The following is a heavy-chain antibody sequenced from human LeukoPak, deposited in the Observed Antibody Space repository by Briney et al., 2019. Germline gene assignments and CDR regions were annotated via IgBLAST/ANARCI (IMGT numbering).Heavy chain of an antibody. V-gene: IGHV3-49*03. CDR1: GFHFGDYA. CDR2: VRSKVYGGTT. CDR3: CRDVAACTSFGVVPVGY. D-gene: IGHD3-3*01. Sequence: PGGSLRLSCTASGFHFGDYAMSWFRQIPGKGPEWLGFVRSKVYGGTTQYAESVKGRVTISRDDSKNITVLQMSSLKTDDTGLYYCCRDVAACTSFGVVPVGYWGQGARVTVSS. J-gene: IGHJ4*02.